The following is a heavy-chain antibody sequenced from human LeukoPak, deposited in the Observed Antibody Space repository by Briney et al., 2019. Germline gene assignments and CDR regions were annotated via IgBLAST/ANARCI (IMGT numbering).Heavy chain of an antibody. CDR2: IYYRSQWYN. V-gene: IGHV6-1*01. Sequence: SQTLSLTCYISGDSVSSSSCGWHWPRQSPSRGLEWLGRIYYRSQWYNDDAVSVKGRISINPDTAKNQFALHQNSVTPDDTAFYYYARGGLVQGSLKSLTGFDFWGQGTMVTVSS. CDR1: GDSVSSSSCG. J-gene: IGHJ3*01. CDR3: ARGGLVQGSLKSLTGFDF. D-gene: IGHD3-10*01.